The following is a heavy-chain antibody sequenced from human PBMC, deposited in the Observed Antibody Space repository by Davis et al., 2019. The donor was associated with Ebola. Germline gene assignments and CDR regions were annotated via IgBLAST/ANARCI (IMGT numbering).Heavy chain of an antibody. CDR3: SRDHLGYCTSISCRRRDY. J-gene: IGHJ4*02. V-gene: IGHV3-11*01. CDR1: GFTFSDHY. Sequence: PGGSLRLSCEGSGFTFSDHYMSWIRQAPGKGLEWLSYISSSGRTIYYADSVKGRFTISRDNAKNSLYLQMNSLRADDTALYYCSRDHLGYCTSISCRRRDYWGQGTLVTVSS. CDR2: ISSSGRTI. D-gene: IGHD2-2*01.